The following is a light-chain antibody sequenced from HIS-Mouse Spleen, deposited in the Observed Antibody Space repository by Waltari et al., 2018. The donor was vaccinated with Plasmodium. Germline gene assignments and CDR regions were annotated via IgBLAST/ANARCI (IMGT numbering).Light chain of an antibody. CDR3: YSTDSSGNHRV. CDR1: ALPKKN. CDR2: EDS. V-gene: IGLV3-10*01. Sequence: SHQLSHPHPVSLSPGHTARITCSGDALPKKNAYWYQQKSGQTPVLVIYEDSKRPSGIPERFSGSSSGTMATLTISGAQVEDEADYYCYSTDSSGNHRVFGGGTKLTVL. J-gene: IGLJ3*02.